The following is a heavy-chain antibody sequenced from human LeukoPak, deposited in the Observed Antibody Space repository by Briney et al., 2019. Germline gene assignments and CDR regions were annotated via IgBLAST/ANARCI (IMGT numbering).Heavy chain of an antibody. CDR3: ARDRGYSSAWYWGMDV. CDR1: RFTFSNYG. Sequence: GGSLRLSCAASRFTFSNYGMNWVRQAPGKGLEWVSSISSSGSDIYYADSVKGRFTISRDNAKNSLYLQMNSLRAEDTAVHYCARDRGYSSAWYWGMDVWGKGTTVTVSS. J-gene: IGHJ6*03. CDR2: ISSSGSDI. V-gene: IGHV3-21*01. D-gene: IGHD6-19*01.